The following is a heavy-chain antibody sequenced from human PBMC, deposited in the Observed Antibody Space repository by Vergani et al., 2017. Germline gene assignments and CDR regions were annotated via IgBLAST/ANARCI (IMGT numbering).Heavy chain of an antibody. J-gene: IGHJ5*02. D-gene: IGHD3-10*01. Sequence: QVQLQQWGAGLLKPSETLSLTCAVYGGSFSGYYWNWIRQPPGKGLEWIGEINHSGSTNYNPSLKSRVTISVDTSNNQFSLKRSSVTAADTAVYYCARGATIYYYGSGRTRWFDPWGQGTLVTVSS. V-gene: IGHV4-34*01. CDR1: GGSFSGYY. CDR3: ARGATIYYYGSGRTRWFDP. CDR2: INHSGST.